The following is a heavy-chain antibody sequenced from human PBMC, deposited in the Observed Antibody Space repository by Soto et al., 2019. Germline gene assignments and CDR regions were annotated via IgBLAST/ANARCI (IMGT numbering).Heavy chain of an antibody. Sequence: EVQLLESGGGLVQPGGSLRLSCAASGFTFSSYAMSWVRQAPGKGLEWVSAISGSGGSTYYADSVKVRFTISRDNSNNTLYLQMNSLRAEDTAVYYCAKDRRVSKSGYYYYGMDVWGQGTTVTVSS. CDR3: AKDRRVSKSGYYYYGMDV. CDR2: ISGSGGST. V-gene: IGHV3-23*01. CDR1: GFTFSSYA. D-gene: IGHD3-3*01. J-gene: IGHJ6*02.